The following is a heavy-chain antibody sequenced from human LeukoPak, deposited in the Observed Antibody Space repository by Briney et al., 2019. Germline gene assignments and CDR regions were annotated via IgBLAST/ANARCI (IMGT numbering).Heavy chain of an antibody. CDR2: INPNSGGT. V-gene: IGHV1-2*02. CDR1: GYTFTGYY. D-gene: IGHD6-13*01. Sequence: ASVKVSCKASGYTFTGYYMHWVRQAPGQGLEWMGWINPNSGGTNYAQKFQGRVTMTRDTSISTAYMELSRLRSDDTAVYYCARDPPIAAAGTLFDYWGQGTLVTVSS. J-gene: IGHJ4*02. CDR3: ARDPPIAAAGTLFDY.